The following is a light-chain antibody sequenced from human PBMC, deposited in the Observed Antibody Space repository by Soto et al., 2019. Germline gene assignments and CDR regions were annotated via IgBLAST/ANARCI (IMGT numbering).Light chain of an antibody. Sequence: DIQMTQSPSSLSASVGDGVTITCRASQSIITYLNWYQQKPGKAPKLLIYAASNLQSGVPSRFSGSASGTDFALTISNLQPEDFGTYYCQQSYSTPPTFGQGTK. J-gene: IGKJ1*01. CDR1: QSIITY. CDR2: AAS. CDR3: QQSYSTPPT. V-gene: IGKV1-39*01.